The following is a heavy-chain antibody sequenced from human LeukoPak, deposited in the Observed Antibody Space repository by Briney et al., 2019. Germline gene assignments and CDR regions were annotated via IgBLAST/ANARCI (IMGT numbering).Heavy chain of an antibody. J-gene: IGHJ4*02. Sequence: GGSLRLSCAASGFIFSSYGMNWVRQAPGKGLEWVSFISSSGNTVYYPDSVQGRFTISRDNAKNSLYLQMNSLRAEDTAVYHCTRLFDFWGQGALVTVSS. V-gene: IGHV3-48*01. CDR1: GFIFSSYG. CDR3: TRLFDF. CDR2: ISSSGNTV.